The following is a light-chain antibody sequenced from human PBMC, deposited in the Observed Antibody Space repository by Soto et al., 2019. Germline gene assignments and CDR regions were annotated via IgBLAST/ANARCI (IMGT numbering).Light chain of an antibody. Sequence: EIAMTQSPATLSVSPGERATLSCRASQSVSSKLAWYQQKPGQAPRLLIYDASTRATGIPARFSGSGSGTDFTLTISSLQSEDFAVYYCQQFNNWPRTFGQGTKVKIK. CDR3: QQFNNWPRT. CDR1: QSVSSK. CDR2: DAS. V-gene: IGKV3-15*01. J-gene: IGKJ1*01.